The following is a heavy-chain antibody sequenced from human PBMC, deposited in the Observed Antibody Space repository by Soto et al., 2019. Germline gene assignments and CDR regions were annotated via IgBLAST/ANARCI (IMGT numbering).Heavy chain of an antibody. CDR1: GVSLSTSGEG. V-gene: IGHV2-5*02. Sequence: QITLRESGPTLVQPTQTLTLTCTLSGVSLSTSGEGVGWIRQPPGKALELLALIYWDEDKSISPSLKSRLAITRDISKNQVIMTMTDMAPEDTAIYYCAHRQRTVVVGAPFDLWGQGSQVTVSS. CDR2: IYWDEDK. CDR3: AHRQRTVVVGAPFDL. J-gene: IGHJ4*02. D-gene: IGHD2-15*01.